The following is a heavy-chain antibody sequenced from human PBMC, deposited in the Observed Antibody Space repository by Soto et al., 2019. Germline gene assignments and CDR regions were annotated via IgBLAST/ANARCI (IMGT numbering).Heavy chain of an antibody. CDR1: GGSFSGYY. Sequence: TSETLSLTCAVYGGSFSGYYWSWIRQPPGKGLEWIGEINHSGSTNYNPSLKSRVTISVDTSKNQFSLKLSSVTAADTAVYYCARRNPYNWNFGFDYWGQGTLVTVSS. CDR2: INHSGST. D-gene: IGHD1-7*01. CDR3: ARRNPYNWNFGFDY. V-gene: IGHV4-34*01. J-gene: IGHJ4*02.